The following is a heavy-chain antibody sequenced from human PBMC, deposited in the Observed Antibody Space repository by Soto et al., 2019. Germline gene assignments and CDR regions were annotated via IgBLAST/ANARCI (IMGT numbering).Heavy chain of an antibody. Sequence: PSYTLSLSLIASGASIIRNRPQCVCIRQPPGKGLEWIGNLYYGGSTHYNPSLESRVTISVDTSKNQFSLRLSSMTAADTAVYYCAKKEIGVPVNYWGKATLLT. CDR3: AKKEIGVPVNY. D-gene: IGHD3-22*01. CDR1: GASIIRNRPQ. CDR2: LYYGGST. J-gene: IGHJ4*02. V-gene: IGHV4-39*01.